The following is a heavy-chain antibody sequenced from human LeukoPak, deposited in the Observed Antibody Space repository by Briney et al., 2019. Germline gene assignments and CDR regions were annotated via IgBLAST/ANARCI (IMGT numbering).Heavy chain of an antibody. CDR2: VDPEDGET. D-gene: IGHD3-10*01. V-gene: IGHV1-69-2*01. Sequence: ASVKVSCKVSGYTFTDYYMHWVQHAPGKGLEWMGLVDPEDGETIYAEKFQGRVTITADTSTDTAYMELSSLRSEDTAVYYCATAPYYYGSGSYYSFRFDYWGQGTLVTVSS. CDR1: GYTFTDYY. CDR3: ATAPYYYGSGSYYSFRFDY. J-gene: IGHJ4*02.